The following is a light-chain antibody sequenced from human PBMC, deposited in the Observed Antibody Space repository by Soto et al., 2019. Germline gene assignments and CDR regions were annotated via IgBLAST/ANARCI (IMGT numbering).Light chain of an antibody. CDR1: QSISFW. CDR3: QQYNSCPLT. CDR2: DAS. J-gene: IGKJ4*01. Sequence: DIQMTQSTSTLSACVGDRVTITCRVSQSISFWLAWYQQKPGSAPNLLIYDASTLGGGVPSRFSGSGSGTEFTLTISNLQPDDFASYYCQQYNSCPLTFGGGTKV. V-gene: IGKV1-5*01.